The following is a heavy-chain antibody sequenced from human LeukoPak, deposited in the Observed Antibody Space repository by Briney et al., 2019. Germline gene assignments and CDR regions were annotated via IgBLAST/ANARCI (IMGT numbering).Heavy chain of an antibody. J-gene: IGHJ3*02. Sequence: GGSLRLSCTASGLTFSTSGFNWVRQAPGKGPELVANIKQDGSEKYYGDSVKGRFTISRDNAKNSLYLQMNSPRAEDTAVYYCARDREGSRDAFDIWGQGTMVTVSS. CDR2: IKQDGSEK. CDR1: GLTFSTSG. V-gene: IGHV3-7*01. CDR3: ARDREGSRDAFDI. D-gene: IGHD1-26*01.